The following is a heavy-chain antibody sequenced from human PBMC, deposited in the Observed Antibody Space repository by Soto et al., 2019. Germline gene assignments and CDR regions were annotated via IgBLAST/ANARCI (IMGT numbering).Heavy chain of an antibody. CDR2: ISSSSSTI. Sequence: EVQLVESGGGLVQPGGSLRLSCAASGFTFSSYSMNWVRQAPGKGLEWVSYISSSSSTIYYADSVKGRFTISRDKAKNSLYLQMNSLRAEDTAVYYCAREHCSSTSCLNVFDYWGQGTLVTVSS. CDR1: GFTFSSYS. CDR3: AREHCSSTSCLNVFDY. V-gene: IGHV3-48*01. D-gene: IGHD2-2*01. J-gene: IGHJ4*02.